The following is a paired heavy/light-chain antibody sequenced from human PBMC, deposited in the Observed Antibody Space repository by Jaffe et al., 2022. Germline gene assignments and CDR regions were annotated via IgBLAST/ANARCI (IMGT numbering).Heavy chain of an antibody. V-gene: IGHV4-59*01. CDR1: GGSISSYH. Sequence: QVQLQESGPGLVKASETLSLTCTVSGGSISSYHWSWIRQSPGKGLEWIGYIYYSGSTNYNPSLKSRVTISLDTSKNQVSLKLTSVTAADTAVYYCARDLSSFYHSNLHTHAFDIWGQGTMVTVSS. CDR3: ARDLSSFYHSNLHTHAFDI. D-gene: IGHD3-22*01. J-gene: IGHJ3*02. CDR2: IYYSGST.
Light chain of an antibody. CDR2: DAS. CDR3: QQYANLPYT. J-gene: IGKJ2*01. V-gene: IGKV1-33*01. CDR1: QVISNY. Sequence: DIQMTQSPSSLSASVGDRVTITCQASQVISNYLHWYQQKPGKAPKLLIYDASNLETGVPSRFSGSGSGTDFTFTISSLQPEDIATYYCQQYANLPYTFGQGTKLEIK.